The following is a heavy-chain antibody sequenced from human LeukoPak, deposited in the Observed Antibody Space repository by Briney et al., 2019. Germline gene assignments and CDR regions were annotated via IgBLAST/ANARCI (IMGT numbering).Heavy chain of an antibody. J-gene: IGHJ4*02. V-gene: IGHV3-30*18. CDR2: ISYDGSNK. D-gene: IGHD3-9*01. CDR1: GFTFSSYG. CDR3: AKGDLYDILTGYLDY. Sequence: GGSLRLSCAASGFTFSSYGMHWVRQAPGEGLEWVAVISYDGSNKYYADSVKGRFTISRDNSKNTLYLPMNSLRAEDTAVYYCAKGDLYDILTGYLDYWGQGTLATVSS.